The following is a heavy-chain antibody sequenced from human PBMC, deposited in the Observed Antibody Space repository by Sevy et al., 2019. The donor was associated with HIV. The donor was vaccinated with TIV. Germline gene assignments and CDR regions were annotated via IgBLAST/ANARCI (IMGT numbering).Heavy chain of an antibody. J-gene: IGHJ6*02. CDR1: GFTLTNEF. V-gene: IGHV3-53*01. Sequence: GGSLRLSCEVSGFTLTNEFFSWVRQAPGKGLEWVAVVYSGGATYYADSVKGRFTISRDKSKSTLYLQMKSLRAEDTAVYYCARVGYCRGGTCFSGFYYAMDVWGQGTTVTVSS. CDR3: ARVGYCRGGTCFSGFYYAMDV. CDR2: VYSGGAT. D-gene: IGHD2-15*01.